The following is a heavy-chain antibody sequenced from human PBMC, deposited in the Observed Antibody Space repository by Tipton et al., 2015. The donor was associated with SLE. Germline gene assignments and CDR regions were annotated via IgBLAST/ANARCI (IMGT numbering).Heavy chain of an antibody. CDR2: ISFSGLT. CDR1: GYSISGYY. CDR3: ARHKLGFSWSYFDS. Sequence: TLSLTCTVSGYSISGYYWSWVRQPPGKGLEWIGYISFSGLTNYNPSVRSRVSTSMDTSKNQFSLQISSVTAADTALYYCARHKLGFSWSYFDSWGQGTLVTVSS. J-gene: IGHJ4*02. D-gene: IGHD3-3*01. V-gene: IGHV4-59*08.